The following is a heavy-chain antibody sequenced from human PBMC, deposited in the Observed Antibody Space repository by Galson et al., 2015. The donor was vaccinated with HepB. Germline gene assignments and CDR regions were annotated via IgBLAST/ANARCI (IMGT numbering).Heavy chain of an antibody. CDR2: ISSSSSYT. Sequence: SLRLSCAASGFTFSDYCMSWTRQAPGKGLEWVSYISSSSSYTNYADSVKGRFTISRDNAKNSLYLQMNSLRAEDTAVYYCARDGVCGGDCHTYAFDIWGQGTMVTVSS. V-gene: IGHV3-11*05. CDR3: ARDGVCGGDCHTYAFDI. D-gene: IGHD2-21*02. CDR1: GFTFSDYC. J-gene: IGHJ3*02.